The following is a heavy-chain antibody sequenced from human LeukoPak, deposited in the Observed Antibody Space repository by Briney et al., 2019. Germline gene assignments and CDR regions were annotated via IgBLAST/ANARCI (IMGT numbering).Heavy chain of an antibody. V-gene: IGHV1-69*13. J-gene: IGHJ4*02. CDR2: IIPLFGTP. CDR1: GGTLSSYA. CDR3: ASDGSGSSNFDY. Sequence: ASVKVSCKASGGTLSSYAISWVRQAPGQGLEWMGGIIPLFGTPNYAQKFQGRVTITADESTSTAYMELSSLRSEDTAVYYCASDGSGSSNFDYWGQGTLVTVSS. D-gene: IGHD3-10*01.